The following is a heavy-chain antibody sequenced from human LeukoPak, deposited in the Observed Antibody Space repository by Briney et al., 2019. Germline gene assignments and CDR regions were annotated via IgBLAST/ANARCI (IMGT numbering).Heavy chain of an antibody. CDR3: ARDAGGAWPFDY. J-gene: IGHJ4*02. CDR2: ISPTGEGT. Sequence: GGSLRLSCAASGFAFSNTGMTWVRQAPGRGLEWVSTISPTGEGTHYADSVKGRFTISRDNSKNTLSLEMNCLRADDTATYYCARDAGGAWPFDYWGQGTLVTVSS. V-gene: IGHV3-23*01. D-gene: IGHD4-17*01. CDR1: GFAFSNTG.